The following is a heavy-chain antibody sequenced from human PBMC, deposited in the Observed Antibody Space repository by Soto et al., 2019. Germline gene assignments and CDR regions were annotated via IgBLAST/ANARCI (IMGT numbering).Heavy chain of an antibody. Sequence: AGGSLRLSCAASGFSFSDNFMSWIRQAPGKGLEFVSYINARSTYTSYGVSVKGRFTISRDNAKNSLFLQMRSLRVEDTAVYYCVTGTYHADDAYDIWGQGTMVTVSS. CDR1: GFSFSDNF. D-gene: IGHD1-7*01. J-gene: IGHJ3*02. CDR2: INARSTYT. V-gene: IGHV3-11*06. CDR3: VTGTYHADDAYDI.